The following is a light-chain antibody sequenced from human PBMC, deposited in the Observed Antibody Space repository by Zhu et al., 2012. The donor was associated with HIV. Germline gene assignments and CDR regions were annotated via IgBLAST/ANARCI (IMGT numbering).Light chain of an antibody. CDR1: QSVYKW. J-gene: IGKJ2*01. CDR3: QQYYTPSYT. CDR2: EAS. V-gene: IGKV1-5*03. Sequence: DIQMTQSPSTLSASVGDRVTITCRASQSVYKWLAWYQQKPEKAPKLLIYEASSLETGVPSRFGGSGSGTEFTLTISSLQPDDFATYSCQQYYTPSYTFGQGTKLQIK.